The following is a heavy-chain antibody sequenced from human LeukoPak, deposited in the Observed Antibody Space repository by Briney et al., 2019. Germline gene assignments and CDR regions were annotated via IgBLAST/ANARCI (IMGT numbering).Heavy chain of an antibody. CDR1: GFTFSSYA. Sequence: GGSLRLSCAASGFTFSSYAMHWVRQAPGKGLEWVAVISYDGSNKYYADSVKGRFTISRDNSKNTLYLRMNSLRAEDTAVYYCARDGRDGYKPFDYWGQGTLVTVSS. J-gene: IGHJ4*02. CDR2: ISYDGSNK. CDR3: ARDGRDGYKPFDY. V-gene: IGHV3-30*04. D-gene: IGHD5-24*01.